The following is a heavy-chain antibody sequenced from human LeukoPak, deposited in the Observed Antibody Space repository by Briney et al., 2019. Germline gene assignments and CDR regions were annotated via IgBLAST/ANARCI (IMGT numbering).Heavy chain of an antibody. D-gene: IGHD3-10*01. CDR1: GYTFTNYG. Sequence: GASVKVSCKTSGYTFTNYGITWVRQAPGQGLEWMGWISAYNGNTHYARKLQGRVTMTTDTSTSTAYMDLRSLRSDDTAVYYCATVPQAMVRGVTGWGQGTLVTVSS. V-gene: IGHV1-18*01. CDR3: ATVPQAMVRGVTG. CDR2: ISAYNGNT. J-gene: IGHJ4*02.